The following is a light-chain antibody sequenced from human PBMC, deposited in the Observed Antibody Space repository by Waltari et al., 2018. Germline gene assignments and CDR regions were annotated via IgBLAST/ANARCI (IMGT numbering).Light chain of an antibody. CDR3: SSYAGSNIV. Sequence: QSALTQPPSASGSPGQSFTISCTGTSSDVAAYNYVSWYQQHPGKAPKLMISEVSKRPSGVPDRFSGSKSGNTASLTVSGLQAEDEADYYCSSYAGSNIVFGGGTKLTVL. CDR2: EVS. V-gene: IGLV2-8*01. J-gene: IGLJ3*02. CDR1: SSDVAAYNY.